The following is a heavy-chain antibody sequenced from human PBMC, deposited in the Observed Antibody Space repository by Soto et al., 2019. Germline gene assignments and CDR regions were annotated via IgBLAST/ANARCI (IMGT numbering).Heavy chain of an antibody. D-gene: IGHD3-16*01. Sequence: GGSLRLSCVASGFNLNTYGIYWVRQDPGKGLQWVAQILYDGSKKHYADSVRGRFTITRDNSKNTVYLQMDSLRVDDTAMYYCVRDLALMADYWGQGTLVTVSS. CDR1: GFNLNTYG. J-gene: IGHJ4*02. CDR2: ILYDGSKK. V-gene: IGHV3-30*02. CDR3: VRDLALMADY.